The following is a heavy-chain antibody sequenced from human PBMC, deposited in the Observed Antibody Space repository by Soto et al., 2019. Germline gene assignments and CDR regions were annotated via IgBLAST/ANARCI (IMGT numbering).Heavy chain of an antibody. CDR3: ARENSGYDYSFVY. CDR2: INSDGSST. D-gene: IGHD5-12*01. J-gene: IGHJ4*02. CDR1: GFTFRNYG. V-gene: IGHV3-74*01. Sequence: PGGSLRLSCAASGFTFRNYGMHWVRQAPGKGLVWVSRINSDGSSTSYADSVKGRFTISRDNAKNTLYLQMNSLRAEDTAVYYCARENSGYDYSFVYWGQGTLVTVSS.